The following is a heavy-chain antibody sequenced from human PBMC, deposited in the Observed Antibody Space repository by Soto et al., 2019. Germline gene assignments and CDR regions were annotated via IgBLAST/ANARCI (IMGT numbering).Heavy chain of an antibody. CDR2: IVVGSGNT. D-gene: IGHD3-10*01. Sequence: SVKVSCKASGFTFTSSAMQWVRQARGQRLEWIGWIVVGSGNTNYAQKFQERVTITRDMSTSTAYMELSSLRSEDTAVYYCAASGSGMTYGMEVWGQGTTVTVSS. J-gene: IGHJ6*02. V-gene: IGHV1-58*02. CDR1: GFTFTSSA. CDR3: AASGSGMTYGMEV.